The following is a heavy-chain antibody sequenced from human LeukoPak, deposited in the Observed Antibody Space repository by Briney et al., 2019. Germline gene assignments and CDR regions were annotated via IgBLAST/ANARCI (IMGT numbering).Heavy chain of an antibody. J-gene: IGHJ4*02. V-gene: IGHV4-61*01. CDR2: IYYSGST. CDR3: AREAMYSYGNNFDY. CDR1: GGSVSSGSYY. Sequence: SETLSLTCTVSGGSVSSGSYYWSWIRQPPGKGLGWIGYIYYSGSTNYNPSLKSRVTISVDTSKNQFSLKLSSVTAADTAVYHCAREAMYSYGNNFDYWGQGTLVTVSS. D-gene: IGHD5-18*01.